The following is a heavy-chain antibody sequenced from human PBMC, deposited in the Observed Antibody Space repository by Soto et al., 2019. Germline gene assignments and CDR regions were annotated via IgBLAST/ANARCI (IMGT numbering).Heavy chain of an antibody. D-gene: IGHD5-12*01. Sequence: QVLLQESGPGLVKPSQTLILTCTVSGGSISSGDYYWSWIRQPAEKGLEWIGYMYCSGSTYYNPSLKSRVTISVDTSTNQFSLKLSSVTAADTAVYYCATWLGYGPHFDNWGQGTLVTVSS. V-gene: IGHV4-30-4*01. CDR1: GGSISSGDYY. CDR2: MYCSGST. J-gene: IGHJ4*02. CDR3: ATWLGYGPHFDN.